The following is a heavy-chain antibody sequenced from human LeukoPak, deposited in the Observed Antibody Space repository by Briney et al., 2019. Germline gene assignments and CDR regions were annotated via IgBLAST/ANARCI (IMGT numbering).Heavy chain of an antibody. CDR1: GFTFGSYA. V-gene: IGHV3-23*01. D-gene: IGHD3-22*01. CDR2: ISPSGDRT. J-gene: IGHJ4*02. Sequence: GASLTLWCTVSGFTFGSYAISWVRQAPGKGLEWVSFISPSGDRTSNADSVEGRFTISRDNTRNTLYLQVNSLRDEDTGVYYCAIMHGYYDGSGFWVQWGQGTLVTVSS. CDR3: AIMHGYYDGSGFWVQ.